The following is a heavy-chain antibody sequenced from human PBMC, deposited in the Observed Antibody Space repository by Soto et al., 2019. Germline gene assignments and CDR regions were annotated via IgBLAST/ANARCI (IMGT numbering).Heavy chain of an antibody. CDR2: ISYDGSNK. V-gene: IGHV3-30*18. D-gene: IGHD3-3*01. J-gene: IGHJ6*02. CDR3: AKDATRIFGVVTLQYYYYYGMDV. Sequence: RLSCAASGFTFSRSGMHPVRQAPGKGLEWVAVISYDGSNKYYADSVKGRFTISRDNSKNTLYLQMNSLRAEDTAVYYCAKDATRIFGVVTLQYYYYYGMDVWGQGTTVTVSS. CDR1: GFTFSRSG.